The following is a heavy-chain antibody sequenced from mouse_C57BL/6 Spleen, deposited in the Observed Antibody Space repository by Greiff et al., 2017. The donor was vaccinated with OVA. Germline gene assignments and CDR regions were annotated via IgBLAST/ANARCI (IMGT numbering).Heavy chain of an antibody. J-gene: IGHJ2*01. Sequence: VQLQESGAELVKPGASVKISCKASGYAFSSYWMNWVKQRPGKGLEWIGQIYPGDGDTNYNGKFKGKATLTADKSSSTAYMQLSSLTSEDSAVYFCAPLTTVVGHFDYWGQGTTLTVSS. CDR3: APLTTVVGHFDY. D-gene: IGHD1-1*01. CDR2: IYPGDGDT. CDR1: GYAFSSYW. V-gene: IGHV1-80*01.